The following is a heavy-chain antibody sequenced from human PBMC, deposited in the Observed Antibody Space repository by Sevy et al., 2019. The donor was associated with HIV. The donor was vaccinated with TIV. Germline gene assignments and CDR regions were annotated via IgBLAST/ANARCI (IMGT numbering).Heavy chain of an antibody. Sequence: GGSLRLSCTASGFTFDDYAMSWFRQAPAKGLEWVAFITRNSYEAYGGTREYAASVKGRFTISRDDSKSIAYLQMNSLKTEDTAMYYCSRALATAVTPEYYFDYWGQGTLVTVSS. D-gene: IGHD2-15*01. CDR2: ITRNSYEAYGGTR. V-gene: IGHV3-49*03. CDR3: SRALATAVTPEYYFDY. CDR1: GFTFDDYA. J-gene: IGHJ4*02.